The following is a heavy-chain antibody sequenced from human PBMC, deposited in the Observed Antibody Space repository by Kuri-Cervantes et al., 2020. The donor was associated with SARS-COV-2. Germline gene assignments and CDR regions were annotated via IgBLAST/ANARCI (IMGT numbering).Heavy chain of an antibody. CDR1: GYTFTSYG. D-gene: IGHD1-26*01. Sequence: ASVKVSCKASGYTFTSYGISWVRQAPGQGLEWMGWISAYNGNTNYAQKFQGRVTMTRDTSISTAYMELSRLRSDDTAVYYCARGGWELLAFDIWGQGTMVTVSS. J-gene: IGHJ3*02. V-gene: IGHV1-18*01. CDR3: ARGGWELLAFDI. CDR2: ISAYNGNT.